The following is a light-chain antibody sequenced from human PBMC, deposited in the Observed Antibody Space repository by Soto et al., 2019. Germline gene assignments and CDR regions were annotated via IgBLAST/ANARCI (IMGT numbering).Light chain of an antibody. V-gene: IGLV2-14*01. Sequence: QSALTQPASVSGSPGQSIAVSCTGTSSDVGGYNYVSWYQQRPGKGPKLILYDVSSRPSGVSNRFSGSKSGNTASLTITGRQAEDEADYFCNSYTDSGTYVFGTGTKVTVL. CDR2: DVS. CDR1: SSDVGGYNY. J-gene: IGLJ1*01. CDR3: NSYTDSGTYV.